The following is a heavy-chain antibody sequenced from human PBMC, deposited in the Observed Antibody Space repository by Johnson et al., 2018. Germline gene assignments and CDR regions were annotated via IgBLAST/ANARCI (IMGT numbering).Heavy chain of an antibody. Sequence: QVQLVQSGAEVKKPGSSVKVSCKASGGTFSSYAISWVRQAPGQGLEWMGGIIPIFGTANYAQKFQGRVTITADESTRTACMARSSLRSEDTAVYYCGRGGGDIDMVTGDAFDIWGQGTMVTVSS. V-gene: IGHV1-69*12. CDR2: IIPIFGTA. CDR1: GGTFSSYA. J-gene: IGHJ3*02. D-gene: IGHD5-18*01. CDR3: GRGGGDIDMVTGDAFDI.